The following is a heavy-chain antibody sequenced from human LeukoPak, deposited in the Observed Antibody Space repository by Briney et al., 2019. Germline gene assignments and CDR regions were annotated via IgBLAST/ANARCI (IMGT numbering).Heavy chain of an antibody. J-gene: IGHJ4*02. Sequence: PGGSLRLSCAASGFTFSSYWMHWVRQAPGKGLEWVSGISGSGDSTYYAESVKGRFTISGDSPKNTLYLQMNSLRAEDTAVYYCTKGLASTYGYIGDYWGQGTLVTVSS. V-gene: IGHV3-23*01. CDR2: ISGSGDST. CDR1: GFTFSSYW. CDR3: TKGLASTYGYIGDY. D-gene: IGHD5-18*01.